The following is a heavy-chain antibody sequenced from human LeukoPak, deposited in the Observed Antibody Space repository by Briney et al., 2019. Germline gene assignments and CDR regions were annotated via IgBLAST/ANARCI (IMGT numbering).Heavy chain of an antibody. J-gene: IGHJ3*02. CDR1: GGSISSSSHY. CDR3: ARHFETEERGQHIVPEPSIGAFDI. V-gene: IGHV4-39*01. Sequence: SETLSLTCTVSGGSISSSSHYWGWIRQPPGKGLEWIGSIYYSGSTYYNPSLKSRVTISVDTSKNQFSLKLSSVTAADTAVYYCARHFETEERGQHIVPEPSIGAFDIWGQGTMVTVSS. D-gene: IGHD2-21*01. CDR2: IYYSGST.